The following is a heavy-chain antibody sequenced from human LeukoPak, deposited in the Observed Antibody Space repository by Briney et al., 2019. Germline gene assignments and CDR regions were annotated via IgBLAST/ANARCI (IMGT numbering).Heavy chain of an antibody. CDR2: ISGSGSST. D-gene: IGHD3-22*01. Sequence: PGGSLRLSCAASGFTFSSYAMSWVRQTPGKGLEWVSAISGSGSSTYYADSVKGRFTISRDNSKNTLYLQMNSLRAEDTAVYYCARDLYDSSGYYYPAGFDYWGQGTLVTVSS. V-gene: IGHV3-23*01. CDR1: GFTFSSYA. CDR3: ARDLYDSSGYYYPAGFDY. J-gene: IGHJ4*02.